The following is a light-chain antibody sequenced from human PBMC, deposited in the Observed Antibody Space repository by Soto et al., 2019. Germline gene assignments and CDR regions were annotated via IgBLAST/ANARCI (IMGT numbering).Light chain of an antibody. CDR2: GVT. CDR3: FSHRSGDSHV. J-gene: IGLJ1*01. V-gene: IGLV2-14*01. Sequence: QSALTQPASVSGSPGQSITISCTGTSSDIGAYNYVSWSQQYPGKAPKLMIYGVTNRPSGVSNRFSGSKTGNTASLTISGLQAEDEADYYCFSHRSGDSHVFGTGTKLTVL. CDR1: SSDIGAYNY.